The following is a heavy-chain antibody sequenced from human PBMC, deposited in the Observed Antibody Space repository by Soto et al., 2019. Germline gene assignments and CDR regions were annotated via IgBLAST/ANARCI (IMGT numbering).Heavy chain of an antibody. CDR1: GFTLSSYE. J-gene: IGHJ6*02. V-gene: IGHV3-48*03. Sequence: PGGSLRLSCAASGFTLSSYEMNWVRQAPGKGLEWVSYIVSTGSAIYYADSVKGRFTISRDNAKNSLYLQMNSLRAEDTAVYYCARDVGYHGSASYRGMEVWGQVTTVTVS. CDR2: IVSTGSAI. D-gene: IGHD3-10*01. CDR3: ARDVGYHGSASYRGMEV.